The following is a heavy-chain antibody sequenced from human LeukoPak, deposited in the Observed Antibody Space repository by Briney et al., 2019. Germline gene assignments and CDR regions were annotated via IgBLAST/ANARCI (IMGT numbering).Heavy chain of an antibody. CDR1: GYTFTSYG. CDR3: AREGLGQWLVLGLFDY. Sequence: ATVKVSCKASGYTFTSYGISWVRQAPGQGLEWMGWFSAYNGNTNYAQKLQGRVTMTTDTSTSTAYMELRSLRSDDTAVYYCAREGLGQWLVLGLFDYWGQGTLVTVSS. D-gene: IGHD6-19*01. V-gene: IGHV1-18*01. J-gene: IGHJ4*02. CDR2: FSAYNGNT.